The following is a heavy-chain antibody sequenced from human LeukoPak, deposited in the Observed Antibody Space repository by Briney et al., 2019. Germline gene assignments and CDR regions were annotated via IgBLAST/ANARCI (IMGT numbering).Heavy chain of an antibody. Sequence: GASVKVSCKASGGTFSRSAISWVRQAPGQGLEWMGGIIPIFGPADYAQKFQGRVTITADESTSTAYLELSSLRSEDTAVYYCAREPIVDRDGAFDIWGQGTMVTVSS. V-gene: IGHV1-69*13. CDR1: GGTFSRSA. CDR2: IIPIFGPA. CDR3: AREPIVDRDGAFDI. J-gene: IGHJ3*02. D-gene: IGHD5-12*01.